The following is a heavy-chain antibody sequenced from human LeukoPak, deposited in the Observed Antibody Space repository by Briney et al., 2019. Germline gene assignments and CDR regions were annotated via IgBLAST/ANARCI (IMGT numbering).Heavy chain of an antibody. D-gene: IGHD5-18*01. CDR2: VYYRGAT. V-gene: IGHV4-59*01. Sequence: SETLSLTCIVSGGSLSNYYWTWIRQPPGQGLEWIGYVYYRGATTYNPSLKSRLTISVDMSTTQFSLKLMSVTSADTAVYYCAGGDGYNSGSPTFQIWGQGALVTVSS. CDR1: GGSLSNYY. J-gene: IGHJ4*02. CDR3: AGGDGYNSGSPTFQI.